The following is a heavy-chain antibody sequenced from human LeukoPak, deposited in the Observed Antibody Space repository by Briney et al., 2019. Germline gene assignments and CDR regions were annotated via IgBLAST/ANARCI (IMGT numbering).Heavy chain of an antibody. D-gene: IGHD2-2*01. Sequence: GGSLRLSCAASGFTFSSYNMNWVRQAPGKGLEWVSSISYSSRARYYADSVKGRFTISRDNFKDSLYLQMDSLRAEDTAVYYCARAYCSSTSCFGWGQGILVTVSS. CDR2: ISYSSRAR. CDR3: ARAYCSSTSCFG. J-gene: IGHJ4*02. V-gene: IGHV3-48*01. CDR1: GFTFSSYN.